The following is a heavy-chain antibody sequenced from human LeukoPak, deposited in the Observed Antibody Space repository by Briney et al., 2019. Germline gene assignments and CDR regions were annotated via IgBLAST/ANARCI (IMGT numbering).Heavy chain of an antibody. Sequence: PGGSLRLSCAASGFTLRNYAMFWVRQAPGKGLEWVSAVSGRDDSTYYADSVKGRFIISRDNSKNTLYLQMNSLRAEDTAVYYCAKWGDYDILTGYYDPDYWGQGTLVTVSS. CDR1: GFTLRNYA. V-gene: IGHV3-23*01. J-gene: IGHJ4*02. D-gene: IGHD3-9*01. CDR3: AKWGDYDILTGYYDPDY. CDR2: VSGRDDST.